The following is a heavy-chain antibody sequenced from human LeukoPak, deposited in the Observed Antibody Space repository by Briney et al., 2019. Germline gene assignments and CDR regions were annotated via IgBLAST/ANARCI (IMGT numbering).Heavy chain of an antibody. D-gene: IGHD3-22*01. V-gene: IGHV3-30-3*01. J-gene: IGHJ5*02. CDR1: GFTFSSYA. Sequence: GGSLRLSCAASGFTFSSYAMHWVRQAPGKGLEWVAVISYDGSNKYYADSVKGRFTISRDNSKDTLYLQMNSLRAEDTAVYYCAKDGSGYFPNWFDPWGQGTLVTVSS. CDR3: AKDGSGYFPNWFDP. CDR2: ISYDGSNK.